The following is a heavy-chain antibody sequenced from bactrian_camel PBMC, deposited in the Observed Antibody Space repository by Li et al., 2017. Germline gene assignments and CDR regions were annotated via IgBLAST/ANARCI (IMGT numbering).Heavy chain of an antibody. Sequence: HVQLVESGGGSVQAGGSLRLSCAVPRGTGKSDALGWFRQPLGKEREGVATVDVDGTTMYADSVKGRFTISKGGTTNNLYLQMNNLKPDDTATYYCAADPRPCTVMFDYPNNFHRGKGTQVTVS. V-gene: IGHV3S53*01. D-gene: IGHD6*01. J-gene: IGHJ4*01. CDR2: VDVDGTT. CDR1: RGTGKSDA.